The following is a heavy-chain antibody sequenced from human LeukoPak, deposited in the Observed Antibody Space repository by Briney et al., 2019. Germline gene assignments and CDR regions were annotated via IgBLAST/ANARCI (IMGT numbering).Heavy chain of an antibody. CDR2: INHSGST. CDR1: GGSCSGFY. Sequence: PSETLSLTCAVYGGSCSGFYWSWIRQPPGKGLEWIGEINHSGSTNYNPSLKSRVTISVDTSKNQFSLKLSSVTAADTAVYYCAIDRTGGFDYWGQGTLVTVSS. J-gene: IGHJ4*02. V-gene: IGHV4-34*01. D-gene: IGHD3/OR15-3a*01. CDR3: AIDRTGGFDY.